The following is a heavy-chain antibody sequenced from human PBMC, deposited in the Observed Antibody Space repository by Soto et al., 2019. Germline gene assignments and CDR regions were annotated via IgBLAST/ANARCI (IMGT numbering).Heavy chain of an antibody. CDR3: ARGTKYNWNSPYNWLDP. V-gene: IGHV1-8*01. Sequence: GASGKVSCKASGYTFTSYDINWVRQATGQGLEWMGWMNPNTGNTGYAQKFQGGVTMTRDTSISTAYMELSSLRSEDTAIYYCARGTKYNWNSPYNWLDPWGQGTLVTVSS. CDR1: GYTFTSYD. J-gene: IGHJ5*02. CDR2: MNPNTGNT. D-gene: IGHD1-7*01.